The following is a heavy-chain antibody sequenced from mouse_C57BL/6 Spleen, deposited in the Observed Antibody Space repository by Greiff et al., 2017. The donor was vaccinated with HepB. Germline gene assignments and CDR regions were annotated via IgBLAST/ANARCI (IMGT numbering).Heavy chain of an antibody. V-gene: IGHV3-1*01. J-gene: IGHJ4*01. Sequence: EVMLVESGPGMVKPSQSLSLTCTVTGYSITSGYDWHWIRHFPGNKLEWMGYISYSGSTNYNPSFKSRISITHDTSKNHFFLKLNSVTTEDTATYYCAREGLRRGYYAMDYWGQGTSVTVSS. CDR2: ISYSGST. CDR3: AREGLRRGYYAMDY. D-gene: IGHD2-4*01. CDR1: GYSITSGYD.